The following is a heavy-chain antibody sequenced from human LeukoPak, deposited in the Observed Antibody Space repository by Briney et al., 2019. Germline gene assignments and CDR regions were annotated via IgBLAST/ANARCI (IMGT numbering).Heavy chain of an antibody. Sequence: ASVNVSCKTSGYSFTDYYMHWVRQAPGQGLEWMGWINPNSGGTSSAQKFQGRVTMTRDTSITTVYMEVSWLTSDDTAIYYCARADRLHGGPYLIGPWGQGTLVTVSS. J-gene: IGHJ5*02. CDR2: INPNSGGT. CDR1: GYSFTDYY. D-gene: IGHD3-16*01. CDR3: ARADRLHGGPYLIGP. V-gene: IGHV1-2*02.